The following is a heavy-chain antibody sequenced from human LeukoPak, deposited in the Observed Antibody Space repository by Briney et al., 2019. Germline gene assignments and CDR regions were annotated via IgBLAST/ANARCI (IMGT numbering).Heavy chain of an antibody. CDR3: ARVHCSGGSCYSHYFDY. V-gene: IGHV4-39*07. CDR1: GGSISSSTCY. D-gene: IGHD2-15*01. CDR2: MYYSGST. Sequence: SETLSLTCTVAGGSISSSTCYWGWIRQPPGKGLEWIGSMYYSGSTYYNPSLKSRVTISVDTSKDQFSLKLSSVTAADTAVYYCARVHCSGGSCYSHYFDYWGQGTLVTVSS. J-gene: IGHJ4*02.